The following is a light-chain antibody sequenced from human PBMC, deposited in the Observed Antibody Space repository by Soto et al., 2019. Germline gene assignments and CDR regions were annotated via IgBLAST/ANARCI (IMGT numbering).Light chain of an antibody. J-gene: IGKJ2*01. CDR3: LQFNSYWYT. V-gene: IGKV1-5*03. CDR1: HSISTW. Sequence: DIPMTQSPSTLSASVGDRVTITCRASHSISTWLAWYQQKPGKAPKLLIYKASNLESGVPSRFSGSGSGTEFTLTISSLQPDDFATYYCLQFNSYWYTFGQGTKLEIK. CDR2: KAS.